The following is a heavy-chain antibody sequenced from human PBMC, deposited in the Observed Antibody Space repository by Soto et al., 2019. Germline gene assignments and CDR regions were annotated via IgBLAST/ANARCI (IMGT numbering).Heavy chain of an antibody. CDR3: ARHHSSTWLNTTYYYFYGMDV. CDR1: AGSTSPYS. V-gene: IGHV4-59*08. CDR2: MFYSGGT. J-gene: IGHJ6*02. D-gene: IGHD6-13*01. Sequence: SETLSHNCTGSAGSTSPYSWSWIRHPQEKELEWIGYMFYSGGTSYNPSLKSRVTMSVDTSKNQFSLKLGSVTAADTAVYYCARHHSSTWLNTTYYYFYGMDVWGQGTTVT.